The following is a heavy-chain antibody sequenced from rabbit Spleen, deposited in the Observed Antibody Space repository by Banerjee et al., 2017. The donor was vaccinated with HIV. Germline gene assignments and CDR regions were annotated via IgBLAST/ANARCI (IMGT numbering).Heavy chain of an antibody. V-gene: IGHV1S40*01. D-gene: IGHD8-1*01. CDR3: ARDTGSSFSSYGMAL. J-gene: IGHJ6*01. CDR2: IAGGSSGFT. CDR1: GVSLSSSDY. Sequence: QSLEESGGDLVKPGASLTLTCTASGVSLSSSDYMCWVRQAPGKGLEWISCIAGGSSGFTYSATWAKGRFTCSKTSSTTVTLQMTSLTVADTATYFCARDTGSSFSSYGMALWGPGTLVTVS.